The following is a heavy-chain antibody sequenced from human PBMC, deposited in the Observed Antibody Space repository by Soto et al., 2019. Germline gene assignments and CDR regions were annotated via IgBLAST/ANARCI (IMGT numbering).Heavy chain of an antibody. J-gene: IGHJ4*02. CDR3: ARGYCSSTSCSGGFDY. V-gene: IGHV1-18*01. CDR2: ISAYNGNT. CDR1: GYTFTSYG. Sequence: ASVKVSCKASGYTFTSYGISWVRQAPRQGLEWMGWISAYNGNTNYAQKLQGRVTMTTDTSTSTAYMELRSLRSDDTAVYYCARGYCSSTSCSGGFDYWGQGTRGTSPQ. D-gene: IGHD2-2*01.